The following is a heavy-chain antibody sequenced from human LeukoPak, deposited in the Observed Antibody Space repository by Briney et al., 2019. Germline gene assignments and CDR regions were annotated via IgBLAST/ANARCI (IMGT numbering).Heavy chain of an antibody. CDR2: ISAYNGNT. V-gene: IGHV1-18*01. J-gene: IGHJ4*02. CDR3: ARSDRSGFYFDDC. D-gene: IGHD3-22*01. Sequence: ASVKVSCKASGYTFTSYAISWVRQAPGQGLEWMGWISAYNGNTNYAQKIQGRVTMTTDTSTSTAYMELRSLRSDDTAVYYCARSDRSGFYFDDCWGQGTLVTVSS. CDR1: GYTFTSYA.